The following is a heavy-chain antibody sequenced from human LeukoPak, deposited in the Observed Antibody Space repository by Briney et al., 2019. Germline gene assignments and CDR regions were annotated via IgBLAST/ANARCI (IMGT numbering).Heavy chain of an antibody. D-gene: IGHD2-2*01. CDR1: GGSFSGYY. V-gene: IGHV4-34*01. Sequence: SETLSLTCAVYGGSFSGYYWSWIRQPPGKGLEWIGEINHSGSTNYNPSLKSRVTISVDTSKNQFSLKLSSVTAADTAVYYCARLGRGIVVVPAATGKLWFDPWGQGTLVTVSS. CDR3: ARLGRGIVVVPAATGKLWFDP. J-gene: IGHJ5*02. CDR2: INHSGST.